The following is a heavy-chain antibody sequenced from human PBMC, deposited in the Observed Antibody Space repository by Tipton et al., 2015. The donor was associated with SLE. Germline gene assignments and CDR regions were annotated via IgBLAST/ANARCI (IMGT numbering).Heavy chain of an antibody. CDR3: ARAKLATDPLYFYYGMDV. CDR1: GASITSGTYY. V-gene: IGHV4-31*03. Sequence: TLSLTCTISGASITSGTYYWNWIRQHPGKGLEWIGYMYHSGSTYYNPSLKSRVTISVDTSKNQFSLKLSSVTAADTAVYYCARAKLATDPLYFYYGMDVWGQGTTVTVSS. D-gene: IGHD5-12*01. J-gene: IGHJ6*02. CDR2: MYHSGST.